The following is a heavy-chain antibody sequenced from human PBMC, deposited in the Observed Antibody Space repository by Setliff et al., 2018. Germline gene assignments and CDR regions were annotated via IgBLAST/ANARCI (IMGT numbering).Heavy chain of an antibody. CDR2: IYYRGST. CDR1: GGSISSTSYY. V-gene: IGHV4-39*07. Sequence: SETLSLTCTVSGGSISSTSYYWAWIRQPPGKGLEWTGSIYYRGSTFIYPSLRSRVTISADTSKNHFSLTVTSVTAADAAMYFCARDPGFRSGTWSLDVWGQGILVTVSS. J-gene: IGHJ4*02. CDR3: ARDPGFRSGTWSLDV. D-gene: IGHD3-16*02.